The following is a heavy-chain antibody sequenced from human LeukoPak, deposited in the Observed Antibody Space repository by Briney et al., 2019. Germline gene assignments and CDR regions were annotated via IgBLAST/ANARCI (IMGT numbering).Heavy chain of an antibody. V-gene: IGHV3-23*01. CDR3: AKGNSWVDN. D-gene: IGHD5-24*01. J-gene: IGHJ5*02. CDR1: GFTFSTYA. Sequence: PGGSLRLSCAASGFTFSTYAMSWVRQAPGEGLEWVSAIMSSGGSTFCADSVRGRFTISRDNSNYTLYLQMNSLRAEDTAIYYCAKGNSWVDNWGQGTLVTVSS. CDR2: IMSSGGST.